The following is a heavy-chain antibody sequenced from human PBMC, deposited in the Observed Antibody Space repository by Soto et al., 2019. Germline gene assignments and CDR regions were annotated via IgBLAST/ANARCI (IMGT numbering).Heavy chain of an antibody. D-gene: IGHD3-10*01. J-gene: IGHJ4*02. CDR3: SRDRGSDDPIDY. V-gene: IGHV3-33*01. CDR2: IWHDGMNK. Sequence: QVQLVESGGGVVQPERSLTLSCAASGFTFSSYGMHWVRQAPGKGLEWVAVIWHDGMNKNYADSVRGRFTISRDNSKNTLYLQMNSLRAEDTAVYYLSRDRGSDDPIDYWGQGTLVTVSS. CDR1: GFTFSSYG.